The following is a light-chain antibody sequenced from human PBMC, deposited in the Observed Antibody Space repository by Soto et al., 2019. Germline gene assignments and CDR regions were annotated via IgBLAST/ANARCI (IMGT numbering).Light chain of an antibody. CDR2: DVS. V-gene: IGLV2-11*01. Sequence: QSALTQPRSVSGSPGQSVTISRTGTSSDVGGYNYVSWYQQHSGKAPKLMIYDVSKRPSGVPDRFSGSKSGNAASLTISGLQADDEADYYCATWDDDLYTPIIGGGTKLTVL. J-gene: IGLJ2*01. CDR3: ATWDDDLYTPI. CDR1: SSDVGGYNY.